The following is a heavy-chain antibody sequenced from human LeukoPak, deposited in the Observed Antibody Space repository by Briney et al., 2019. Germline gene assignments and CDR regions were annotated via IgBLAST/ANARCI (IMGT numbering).Heavy chain of an antibody. V-gene: IGHV4-34*01. Sequence: SETLSLTCAVYGGSFSDYYWSWIRQPPGKGLEWIGEINHSGSTNYNPSLKSRVTISVDTSKNQFSLKLNSVTAADTAVYYCATIRNWNYYYYYMDVWGKGTTVTVSS. J-gene: IGHJ6*03. CDR3: ATIRNWNYYYYYMDV. D-gene: IGHD1-1*01. CDR1: GGSFSDYY. CDR2: INHSGST.